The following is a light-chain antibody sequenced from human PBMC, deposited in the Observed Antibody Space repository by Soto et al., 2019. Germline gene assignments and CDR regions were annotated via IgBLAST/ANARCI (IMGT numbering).Light chain of an antibody. CDR3: QQYNNWPLT. CDR2: GTS. J-gene: IGKJ4*01. V-gene: IGKV3-15*01. CDR1: QSFGSN. Sequence: IVMTQSPATLSVSPGERATLSCRASQSFGSNLAWYQQKPGQAPRLLLYGTSTRATGIPDRFTGSGSGTEFTLTISSLQSEDFAVYYCQQYNNWPLTFGGGTKVDI.